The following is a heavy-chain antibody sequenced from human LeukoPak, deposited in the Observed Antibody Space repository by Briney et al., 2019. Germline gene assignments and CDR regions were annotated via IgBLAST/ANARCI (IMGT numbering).Heavy chain of an antibody. J-gene: IGHJ3*02. V-gene: IGHV1-18*01. CDR3: ASLKNSYDSSGYLVTDAFDI. D-gene: IGHD3-22*01. CDR2: ISAYNGNT. CDR1: GYTFTSYG. Sequence: ASVKVSCKASGYTFTSYGISWVRQAPGQGLEWMGWISAYNGNTNYAQKLQGRVSMTTDTSTSTAYMELRSLRSDDTAVYYCASLKNSYDSSGYLVTDAFDIWGQGTMVTVSS.